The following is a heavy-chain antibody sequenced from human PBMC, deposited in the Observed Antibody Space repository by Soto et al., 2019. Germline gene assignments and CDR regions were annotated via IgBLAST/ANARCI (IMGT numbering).Heavy chain of an antibody. CDR3: AHNLVAGTSWFDP. D-gene: IGHD1-7*01. CDR2: IYWDDDN. V-gene: IGHV2-5*02. J-gene: IGHJ5*02. Sequence: ITLKESGPTLVKPTQTLTLTCTLSGFSLSTSGVGVVWIRQPPGKALEWLGIIYWDDDNRYRPSLKSRLTITKYTSKNHVVLTITNMDPVDTGTYYCAHNLVAGTSWFDPWGQGTLVTVSA. CDR1: GFSLSTSGVG.